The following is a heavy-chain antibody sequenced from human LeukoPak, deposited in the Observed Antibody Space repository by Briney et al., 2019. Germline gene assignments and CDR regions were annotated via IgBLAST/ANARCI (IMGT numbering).Heavy chain of an antibody. Sequence: GGSLRLSCTSSGFSFGDYSMTWVRQAPGKGLEWVGFIRSKAYGGTTEYAASVKGRFTISRDNSKSIAYLQMNSLKTEDTAVYHCASRSGRQWLPYFDYWGQGTLVTVSS. D-gene: IGHD1-26*01. CDR3: ASRSGRQWLPYFDY. CDR1: GFSFGDYS. CDR2: IRSKAYGGTT. V-gene: IGHV3-49*04. J-gene: IGHJ4*02.